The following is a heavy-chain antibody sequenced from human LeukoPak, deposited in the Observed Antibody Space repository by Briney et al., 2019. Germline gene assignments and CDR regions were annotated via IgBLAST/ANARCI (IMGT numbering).Heavy chain of an antibody. Sequence: GGSLRLSCAASGFTLSTYSMSWVRQAPGKGLEWVSAISGSGGSTYYADSVKGRFTISRDNSKNTLSPQLNSLRAEDTAVDYYAKKSGGDCHDYWGQGTLVTVSS. CDR3: AKKSGGDCHDY. D-gene: IGHD2-21*02. J-gene: IGHJ4*02. CDR2: ISGSGGST. V-gene: IGHV3-23*01. CDR1: GFTLSTYS.